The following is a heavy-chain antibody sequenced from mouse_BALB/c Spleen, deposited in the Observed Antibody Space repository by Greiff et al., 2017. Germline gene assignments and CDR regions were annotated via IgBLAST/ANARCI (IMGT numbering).Heavy chain of an antibody. Sequence: EVQGVESGGGLVQPGGSRKLSCAASGFTFSSFGMHWVRQAPEKGLEWVAYISSGSSTIYYADTVKGRFTISRDNPKNTLFLQMTSLRSEDTAMYYCARPAYYGNYYAMDYWGQGTSVTVSS. CDR3: ARPAYYGNYYAMDY. CDR1: GFTFSSFG. D-gene: IGHD2-10*01. CDR2: ISSGSSTI. V-gene: IGHV5-17*02. J-gene: IGHJ4*01.